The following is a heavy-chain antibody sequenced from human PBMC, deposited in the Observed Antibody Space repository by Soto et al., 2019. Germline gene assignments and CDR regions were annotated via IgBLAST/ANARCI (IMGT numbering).Heavy chain of an antibody. CDR3: ASCVXGNAFGF. V-gene: IGHV6-1*01. CDR2: TYYRSKWYN. J-gene: IGHJ3*01. D-gene: IGHD2-8*01. Sequence: SQTLSLTCAISGHNVYSKSAAWNWIRQSPSRGLEWVGRTYYRSKWYNDYAVYVKSRITNSRDTTKYRFPLQLIPAHPADTGMDYCASCVXGNAFGFRGQGTM. CDR1: GHNVYSKSAA.